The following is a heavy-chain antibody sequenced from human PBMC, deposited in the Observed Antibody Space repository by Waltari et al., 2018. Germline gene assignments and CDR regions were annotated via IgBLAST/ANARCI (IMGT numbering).Heavy chain of an antibody. D-gene: IGHD5-12*01. CDR2: IRPICGTA. CDR3: ARNSGYDNYYFDD. J-gene: IGHJ4*02. V-gene: IGHV1-69*01. CDR1: GGTFRSYA. Sequence: QVQLVQSGAEVKKPGSSVKVSCKASGGTFRSYAISWVRPAPGQGLEWMGGIRPICGTANCAQKVQGRVTITADEATSTAYMELSSLRSEDTAVYYCARNSGYDNYYFDDWGQGTLVTVSS.